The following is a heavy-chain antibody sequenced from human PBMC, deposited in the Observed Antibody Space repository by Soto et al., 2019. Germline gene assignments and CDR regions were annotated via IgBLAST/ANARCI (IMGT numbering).Heavy chain of an antibody. CDR1: GGSISSGPYS. D-gene: IGHD2-2*01. J-gene: IGHJ6*02. CDR2: FHYSENT. V-gene: IGHV4-39*01. CDR3: ARLGGFCSSTSCYGFYGMDV. Sequence: QVQLQESGPGLVKPSETLSLTCTVSGGSISSGPYSWGWIRQPPGEGLEWIGTFHYSENTYYTPSLESRVTISVDTSKNQFSLKGTSVTVADTAMYYCARLGGFCSSTSCYGFYGMDVWGQGTTVIVSS.